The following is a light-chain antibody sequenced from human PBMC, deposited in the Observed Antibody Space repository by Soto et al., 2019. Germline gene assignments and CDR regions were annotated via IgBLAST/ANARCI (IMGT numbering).Light chain of an antibody. Sequence: EIVMTQSPVTLSVSPGERATLSCRASQSVSSDLAWYQQRPGQSPRLLIYATSTRATDIPARFSGSGSETEFTLTIRSMQSEDFAVYYCQQYKYGPYTFGQGTKVDIK. CDR1: QSVSSD. CDR2: ATS. V-gene: IGKV3-15*01. CDR3: QQYKYGPYT. J-gene: IGKJ2*01.